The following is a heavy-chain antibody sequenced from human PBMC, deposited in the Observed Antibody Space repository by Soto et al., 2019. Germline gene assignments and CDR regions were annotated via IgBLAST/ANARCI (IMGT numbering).Heavy chain of an antibody. Sequence: QVQLQQWGAGLSKPSETLSLTCAVYGGSFSGYYWSWIRQPPGKGLEWIGEIDHSGGTNYNPSLKSRATISVDPSKNQFSLKLSSVTAADTAVYDCARGRLGGAANWGQGTLVTVSS. CDR3: ARGRLGGAAN. J-gene: IGHJ4*02. CDR2: IDHSGGT. D-gene: IGHD3-16*01. CDR1: GGSFSGYY. V-gene: IGHV4-34*01.